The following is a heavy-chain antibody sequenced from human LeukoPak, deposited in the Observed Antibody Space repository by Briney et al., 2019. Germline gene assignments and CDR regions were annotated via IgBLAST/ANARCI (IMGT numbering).Heavy chain of an antibody. Sequence: GGSLRLSCAASGFTFSSHAMSWVRQAPGKGLEWVSAISGSGGSTYYADSVKGRFTISRDNSKNTLYLQMNSLRAEDTAVYYCAKANPHTIAVAGNDAFDIWGQGTMVTVSS. D-gene: IGHD6-19*01. CDR2: ISGSGGST. CDR3: AKANPHTIAVAGNDAFDI. CDR1: GFTFSSHA. J-gene: IGHJ3*02. V-gene: IGHV3-23*01.